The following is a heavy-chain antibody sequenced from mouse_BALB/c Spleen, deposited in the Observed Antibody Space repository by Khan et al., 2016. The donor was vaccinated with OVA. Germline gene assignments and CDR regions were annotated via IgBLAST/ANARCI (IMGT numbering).Heavy chain of an antibody. CDR3: AIIYYGYDWFAY. CDR2: IWGDGST. V-gene: IGHV2-3*01. Sequence: QVQLKQSGPGLVAPSQSLSIRCTVSGLSLTNYGVSWVRQPPGKGLEWLGVIWGDGSTNYPSVLKSRLSIRKDNSKSQVFVKRNSLQTDDTATYYCAIIYYGYDWFAYWGQGTLVTVSA. CDR1: GLSLTNYG. D-gene: IGHD2-2*01. J-gene: IGHJ3*01.